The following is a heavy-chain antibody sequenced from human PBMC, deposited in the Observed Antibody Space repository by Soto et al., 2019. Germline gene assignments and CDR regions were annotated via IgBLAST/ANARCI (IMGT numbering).Heavy chain of an antibody. CDR1: GYTFTSYG. Sequence: GASVKFSGKASGYTFTSYGISWVRQPPGQGLEWMGWISPYNGNTNYAQKLQGRFTMTTDTSTIRAYRELRSRRPDDTAVYYCARNSQLPSRFDPWGQGTLVTVSS. CDR2: ISPYNGNT. V-gene: IGHV1-18*04. D-gene: IGHD2-2*01. J-gene: IGHJ5*02. CDR3: ARNSQLPSRFDP.